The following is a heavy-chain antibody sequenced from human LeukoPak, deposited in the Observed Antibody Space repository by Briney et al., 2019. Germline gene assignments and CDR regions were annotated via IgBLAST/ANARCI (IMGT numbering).Heavy chain of an antibody. V-gene: IGHV3-11*01. D-gene: IGHD1-1*01. CDR3: ARARGTRWYFDL. CDR1: GFTFRDYY. Sequence: SGVSLRLSCTPSGFTFRDYYMSWIRQAPGKGLEWVSHISSGGSTIYGADSVKGRFTITRDNAKSAPYLQMDGLRAQDTAVYYCARARGTRWYFDLWGRGTLVSVSS. J-gene: IGHJ2*01. CDR2: ISSGGSTI.